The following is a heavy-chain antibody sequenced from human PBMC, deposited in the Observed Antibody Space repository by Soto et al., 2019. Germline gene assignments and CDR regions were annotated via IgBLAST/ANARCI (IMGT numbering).Heavy chain of an antibody. J-gene: IGHJ4*02. V-gene: IGHV3-23*01. CDR3: ASYFNDTSGYNYIGLRHFDY. Sequence: EVQLLESGGGLVQPGGSLRLSCAASGFTFSNYAMSWVRQAPGKGLEWVSTISGSGADTYYADSVKGRFTISRDNSENTLYLQLNSLRAEDTALYYCASYFNDTSGYNYIGLRHFDYWGQGTLVTVSS. CDR1: GFTFSNYA. CDR2: ISGSGADT. D-gene: IGHD3-22*01.